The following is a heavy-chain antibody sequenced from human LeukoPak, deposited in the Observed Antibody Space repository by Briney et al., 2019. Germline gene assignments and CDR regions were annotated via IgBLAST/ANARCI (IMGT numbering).Heavy chain of an antibody. CDR1: GYTFTSYY. D-gene: IGHD2-15*01. CDR3: ARVGVVVVAATSLSDAFDI. Sequence: RASVKVSCKASGYTFTSYYMHWVRQAPGQGLEWMGIINPSGGSTSYAQKFQGRVTMTRDTSTSTVYMELSSLRSEDTAVYYCARVGVVVVAATSLSDAFDIWGQGTMVTVSS. J-gene: IGHJ3*02. CDR2: INPSGGST. V-gene: IGHV1-46*03.